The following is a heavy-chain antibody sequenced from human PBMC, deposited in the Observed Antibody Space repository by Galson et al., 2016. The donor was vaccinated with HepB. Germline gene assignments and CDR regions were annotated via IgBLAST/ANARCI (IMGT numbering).Heavy chain of an antibody. V-gene: IGHV4-39*02. D-gene: IGHD2-2*01. J-gene: IGHJ5*02. CDR2: VHHTGST. CDR1: GGSISSSDHY. Sequence: SETLSLTCTVSGGSISSSDHYWDWLRQPPGKGLEWIGSVHHTGSTKYNPSLKSRVTISADTSKNQFSLKLSSVTATDTAVYYCAREPRYCRGTSCNNWFDPWGQGTLVTVSS. CDR3: AREPRYCRGTSCNNWFDP.